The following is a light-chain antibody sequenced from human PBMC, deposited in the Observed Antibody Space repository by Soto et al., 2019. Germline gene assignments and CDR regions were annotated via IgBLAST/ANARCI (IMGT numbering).Light chain of an antibody. J-gene: IGKJ1*01. CDR3: QQYNNWPRT. Sequence: IVMTQSPATLSVSPGEGATLSCRASQSISSNLVWYQQKPGQAPRLLIYGASTRASGIPARFSGRGSGTEFTLTISSLQSEDFAVYYCQQYNNWPRTFGQGTKVDIK. V-gene: IGKV3-15*01. CDR2: GAS. CDR1: QSISSN.